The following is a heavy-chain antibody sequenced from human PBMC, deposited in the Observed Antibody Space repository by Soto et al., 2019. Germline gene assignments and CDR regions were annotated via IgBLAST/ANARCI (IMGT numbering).Heavy chain of an antibody. J-gene: IGHJ4*02. CDR3: ARGNNVVVTQYYFDY. CDR2: IYHSGST. Sequence: QLQLQESGSGLVKPSQTLSLTCAVSGGSISSGGYSWSWIRQPPGKGPEWIGYIYHSGSTSYNPPLKSRVTISLDRSKNQFSLKLRSVTAADKAVYYCARGNNVVVTQYYFDYWGQGTLVTVSS. V-gene: IGHV4-30-2*01. CDR1: GGSISSGGYS. D-gene: IGHD2-21*02.